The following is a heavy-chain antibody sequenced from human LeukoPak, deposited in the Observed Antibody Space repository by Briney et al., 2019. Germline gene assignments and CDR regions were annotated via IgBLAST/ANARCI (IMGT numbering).Heavy chain of an antibody. CDR2: IRSKAYGGTT. V-gene: IGHV3-49*04. J-gene: IGHJ4*02. CDR1: GFTLGDYA. D-gene: IGHD5-18*01. CDR3: TRVPWLRYFDY. Sequence: PGRSLRLSCTAYGFTLGDYAMSWVRQAPGKGLGWVGFIRSKAYGGTTEYAASVKGRITISRDDSKSIAYLQMNSLKTEDTAVYYCTRVPWLRYFDYWGQGTLVTVSS.